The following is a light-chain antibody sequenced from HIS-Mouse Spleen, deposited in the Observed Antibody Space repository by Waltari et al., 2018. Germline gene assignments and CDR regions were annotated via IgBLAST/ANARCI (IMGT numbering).Light chain of an antibody. CDR2: EGS. V-gene: IGLV2-23*01. J-gene: IGLJ3*02. Sequence: QSALTQPASVSGSPGQSITISCTETSSDVGRYNLSSWYQQHPGKAPKLMIYEGSKRPSGVSNRFSGSKSGNTASLTSSGLQAEDEADYYCCSYAGSSTWVFGGGTKLTVL. CDR3: CSYAGSSTWV. CDR1: SSDVGRYNL.